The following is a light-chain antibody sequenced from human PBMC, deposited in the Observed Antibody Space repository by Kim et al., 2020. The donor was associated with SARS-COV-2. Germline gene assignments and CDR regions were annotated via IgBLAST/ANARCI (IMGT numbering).Light chain of an antibody. V-gene: IGLV1-44*01. CDR3: ATWDVSLNGWV. CDR1: GSNVGLNF. Sequence: VTSPCSCGGSNVGLNFVKWYHQRPGTAPKVFIYNDNRRPSGVPDRFSGSRSGTSASLAISGLQSGDEADYYCATWDVSLNGWVFGGGTKLTVL. CDR2: NDN. J-gene: IGLJ3*02.